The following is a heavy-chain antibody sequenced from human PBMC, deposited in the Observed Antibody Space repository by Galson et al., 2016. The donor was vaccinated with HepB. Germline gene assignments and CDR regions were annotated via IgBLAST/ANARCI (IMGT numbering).Heavy chain of an antibody. D-gene: IGHD2-2*01. CDR2: ISSYTGTT. CDR3: AKDGAIYGFCTSTSCSSYSDY. J-gene: IGHJ4*02. Sequence: SLRLSCAASGFTFSNYAMSWVRQAPGKGLEWVSVISSYTGTTDYADSVKGRFTISRDNSKNTLFLQMNSLRAEDTAIYYCAKDGAIYGFCTSTSCSSYSDYWGQGTLVTVSS. CDR1: GFTFSNYA. V-gene: IGHV3-23*01.